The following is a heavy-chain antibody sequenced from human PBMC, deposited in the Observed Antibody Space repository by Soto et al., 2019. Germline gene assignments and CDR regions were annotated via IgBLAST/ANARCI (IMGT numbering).Heavy chain of an antibody. CDR3: ARGGGSTKVDY. D-gene: IGHD2-2*01. J-gene: IGHJ4*02. CDR1: GGSITSSGYY. CDR2: TSNSGST. Sequence: QVQLQESGPGLVKPSQTLSLTCTVSGGSITSSGYYWSWIRQHPGEGLEWIGFTSNSGSTSYNPSLKSRVTISVDTSSNPVSLNLMSVTAADTAVYYCARGGGSTKVDYWGQGTLVTVSP. V-gene: IGHV4-31*03.